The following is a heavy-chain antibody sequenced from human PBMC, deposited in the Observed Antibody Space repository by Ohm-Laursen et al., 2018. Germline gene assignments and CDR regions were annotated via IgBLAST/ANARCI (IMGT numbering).Heavy chain of an antibody. CDR1: GFTFSSYS. CDR2: ISSSSSYI. Sequence: SLRLSCAASGFTFSSYSMNWVRQAPGKGLEWVSSISSSSSYIYYADSVKGRFTISRDNSKNTLYLQMNGPRPEDTALYYCAKDREDPPTPANDYWGQGTLVTVSS. J-gene: IGHJ4*02. D-gene: IGHD4-17*01. CDR3: AKDREDPPTPANDY. V-gene: IGHV3-21*04.